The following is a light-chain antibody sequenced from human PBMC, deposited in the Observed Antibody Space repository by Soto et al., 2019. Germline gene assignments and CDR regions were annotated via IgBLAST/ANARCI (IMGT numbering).Light chain of an antibody. J-gene: IGLJ1*01. CDR1: NSDVGSYNL. CDR3: CSYTRTSNHYF. Sequence: QSALTQPASVSGSPRQSITISCTGTNSDVGSYNLVSWFQQHPGKAPKLVIYEVTKRPSGVSDRFSGSKSGNTASLTISGLQAEDEADYYCCSYTRTSNHYFFGSGTKVTVL. CDR2: EVT. V-gene: IGLV2-14*02.